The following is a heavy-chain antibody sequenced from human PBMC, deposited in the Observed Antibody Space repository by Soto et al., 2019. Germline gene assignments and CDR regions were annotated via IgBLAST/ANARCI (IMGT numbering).Heavy chain of an antibody. Sequence: EVQLLESGGGLVQPGGSLRLSCAASGFPFSTSAMNWVRQAPGKGLEWVSIISGSSDAAYYAESVKGRFASSRDNSKNPLYLQMNSRRAEDTAVYYCGKYRGSYPVNTGLSLWGQGTTVPSP. CDR3: GKYRGSYPVNTGLSL. J-gene: IGHJ6*02. CDR2: ISGSSDAA. CDR1: GFPFSTSA. V-gene: IGHV3-23*01. D-gene: IGHD1-26*01.